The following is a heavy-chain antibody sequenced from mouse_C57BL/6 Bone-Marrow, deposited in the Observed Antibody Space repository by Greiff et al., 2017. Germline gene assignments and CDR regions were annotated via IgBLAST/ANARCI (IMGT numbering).Heavy chain of an antibody. D-gene: IGHD2-12*01. CDR1: GYTFTDYY. J-gene: IGHJ4*01. CDR2: INPYNGGT. CDR3: ANDYYKKDY. V-gene: IGHV1-19*01. Sequence: VQLQQSGPVLVKPGASVKMSCKASGYTFTDYYMNWVKQSHGKSLEWIGVINPYNGGTSYNQKFKGKATLTVDKSSSTASMELNSLTSEDSAVYYCANDYYKKDYWGQGTSVTVSS.